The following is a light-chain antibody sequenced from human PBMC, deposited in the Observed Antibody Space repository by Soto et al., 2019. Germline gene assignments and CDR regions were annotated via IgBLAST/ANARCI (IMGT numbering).Light chain of an antibody. CDR1: QSISSY. CDR3: QQSYSTPSIT. Sequence: IQLTQSPSSLSASVRDRVTITFRSSQSISSYLNWYQQKPGKAPKLLIYAASSLQSGVPSRFSGSGSGTDFTLTISSLQPEDFATYYCQQSYSTPSITFGQGTRLEIK. CDR2: AAS. J-gene: IGKJ5*01. V-gene: IGKV1-39*01.